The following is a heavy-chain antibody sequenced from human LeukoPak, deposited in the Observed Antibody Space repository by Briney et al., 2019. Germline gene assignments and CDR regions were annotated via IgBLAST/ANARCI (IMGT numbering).Heavy chain of an antibody. J-gene: IGHJ5*02. V-gene: IGHV1-46*01. CDR3: ARDRVVVAATRRGYNWFDP. CDR1: GYTFTSYY. CDR2: INPSGGST. Sequence: ASVKVSCTASGYTFTSYYMHWVRQAPGQGLEWMGIINPSGGSTSYAQKFQGRVTMTRDTSTSTVYMELSSLRSEDTAVYYCARDRVVVAATRRGYNWFDPWGQGTLVTVSS. D-gene: IGHD2-15*01.